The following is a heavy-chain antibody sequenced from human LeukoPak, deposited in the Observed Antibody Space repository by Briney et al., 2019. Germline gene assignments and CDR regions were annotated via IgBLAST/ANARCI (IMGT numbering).Heavy chain of an antibody. D-gene: IGHD4-17*01. J-gene: IGHJ4*02. CDR2: ISGTSTYT. CDR1: GFTFSNYY. CDR3: ARASTTVPNLLDY. Sequence: PGGSLRLSCAASGFTFSNYYMSWIRQAPGKGLEWVSYISGTSTYTNYADSVKGRFTISRDNAKNSLYLQTSSLRAEDTAVYYCARASTTVPNLLDYWGQGTLVTVSS. V-gene: IGHV3-11*06.